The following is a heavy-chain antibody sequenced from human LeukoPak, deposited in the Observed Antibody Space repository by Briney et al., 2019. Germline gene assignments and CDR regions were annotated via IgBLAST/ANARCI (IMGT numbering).Heavy chain of an antibody. J-gene: IGHJ6*02. CDR1: GFTFSSYS. V-gene: IGHV3-21*01. CDR3: ARDRGHWFTISPGPDYYGMDV. Sequence: GGSLRLSCAASGFTFSSYSMNWVRQAPGKGLEWVSSISSSSSYIYYADSVKGRFTISRDNAKNSLYLQMNSLRAEDTAVYYCARDRGHWFTISPGPDYYGMDVWGQGTTVTVSS. CDR2: ISSSSSYI. D-gene: IGHD3-9*01.